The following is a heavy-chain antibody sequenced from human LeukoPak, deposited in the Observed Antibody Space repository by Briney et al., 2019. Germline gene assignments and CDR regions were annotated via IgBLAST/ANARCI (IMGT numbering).Heavy chain of an antibody. V-gene: IGHV4-34*01. CDR1: GGSFSGYY. J-gene: IGHJ5*02. Sequence: PSETLSLTCAVYGGSFSGYYWSWIRQPPGKGLEWIGEINHSGSTNYNPSLKSRVTISVDTSKNQFSLKLSSVTAADTAVHYCARGRRPRFPYNWFDPWGQGTLVTVSS. CDR2: INHSGST. CDR3: ARGRRPRFPYNWFDP. D-gene: IGHD4-17*01.